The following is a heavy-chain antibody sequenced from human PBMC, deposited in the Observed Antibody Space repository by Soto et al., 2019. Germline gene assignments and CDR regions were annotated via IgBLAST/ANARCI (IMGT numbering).Heavy chain of an antibody. V-gene: IGHV4-39*01. CDR2: MYYSGST. CDR3: ARRGGTTANYYYGMDV. J-gene: IGHJ6*02. CDR1: GGSISNNNYY. D-gene: IGHD1-7*01. Sequence: KPSETLSLTXTVSGGSISNNNYYWGWIRQPPGKGLEWIGSMYYSGSTYYNSSLKSQVTISVDTSKNQFSLKLSSVTAADTAVYYCARRGGTTANYYYGMDVWGQGTTVTVSS.